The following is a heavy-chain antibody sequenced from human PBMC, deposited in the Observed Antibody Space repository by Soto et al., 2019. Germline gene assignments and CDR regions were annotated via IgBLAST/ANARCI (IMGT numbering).Heavy chain of an antibody. CDR2: MSSSGTIT. J-gene: IGHJ6*04. CDR1: GFTFSSSI. CDR3: ARGLDV. V-gene: IGHV3-48*01. Sequence: EVQLVESGGGLVQPGGSLRLSCAASGFTFSSSILNWVRQAPGKGLEWVAYMSSSGTITYYADSVKGRFTASRDNAMNSLYLQMNSLRGEATAVYYCARGLDVWGKGTTVTVSS.